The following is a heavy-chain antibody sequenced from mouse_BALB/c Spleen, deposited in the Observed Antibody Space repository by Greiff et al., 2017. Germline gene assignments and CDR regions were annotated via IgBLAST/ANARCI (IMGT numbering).Heavy chain of an antibody. CDR3: ARRGANGNYDLYAMDY. D-gene: IGHD2-1*01. J-gene: IGHJ4*01. V-gene: IGHV1-82*01. CDR2: IYPGDGDT. CDR1: GYAFSSSW. Sequence: VKLVESGPELVKPGASVKISCKASGYAFSSSWMNWVKQRPGQGLEWIGRIYPGDGDTNYNGKFKGKATLTADKSSSTAYMQLSSLTSVDSAVYFCARRGANGNYDLYAMDYWGQGTSVTVSS.